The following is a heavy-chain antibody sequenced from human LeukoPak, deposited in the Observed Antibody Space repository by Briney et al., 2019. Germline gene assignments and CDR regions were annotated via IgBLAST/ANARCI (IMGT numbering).Heavy chain of an antibody. V-gene: IGHV3-30*18. Sequence: GMSLRLSCAASGFTFSTYGMHWVRQAPGKGLEWVAVISPDGSGKHYADSVKGRFTISRDNSKNTLYLQINNLRSEDTAVYYCAKEYGDYRGFGYWGQGTLVTVSS. CDR1: GFTFSTYG. CDR2: ISPDGSGK. CDR3: AKEYGDYRGFGY. D-gene: IGHD4-17*01. J-gene: IGHJ4*02.